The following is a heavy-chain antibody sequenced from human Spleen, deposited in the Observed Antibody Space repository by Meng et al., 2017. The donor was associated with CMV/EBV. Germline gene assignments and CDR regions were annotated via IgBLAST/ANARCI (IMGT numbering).Heavy chain of an antibody. D-gene: IGHD6-19*01. CDR1: GFTFSSYV. V-gene: IGHV3-23*01. J-gene: IGHJ6*02. CDR3: AKDREGVAGNYFAMDV. Sequence: GESLKISCAAFGFTFSSYVMSWVRQAPGKGLEWVSTLSSGGSTYYADSVKGRFTISRDNSKNTLYLQMNSLRAEDTAVYYCAKDREGVAGNYFAMDVWGQRTTVTVSS. CDR2: LSSGGST.